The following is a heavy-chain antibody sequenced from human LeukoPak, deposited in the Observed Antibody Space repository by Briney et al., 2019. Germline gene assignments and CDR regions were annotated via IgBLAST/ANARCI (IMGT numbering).Heavy chain of an antibody. CDR3: ARASGLGGSSSGAWGAIFDY. CDR2: IYHSGST. J-gene: IGHJ4*02. D-gene: IGHD1-26*01. CDR1: GYSISSDYY. V-gene: IGHV4-38-2*01. Sequence: SETLSLTCAVSGYSISSDYYWGWIRQPPGKGLEWIGSIYHSGSTYSNPSLKSRVTISVDTSKNQFSLKLSSVTAADTAVYYCARASGLGGSSSGAWGAIFDYWGQGTLVTVSA.